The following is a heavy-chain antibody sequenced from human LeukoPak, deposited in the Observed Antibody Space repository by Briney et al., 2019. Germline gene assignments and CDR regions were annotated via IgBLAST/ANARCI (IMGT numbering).Heavy chain of an antibody. CDR3: AELGITMIGGV. CDR1: GFTVSDYS. D-gene: IGHD3-10*02. J-gene: IGHJ6*04. CDR2: ISSSGSTI. V-gene: IGHV3-11*04. Sequence: GGSLRLSCAASGFTVSDYSMSWVRQAPGKGLEWVSYISSSGSTIYYADSVKGRFTISRDNAKNSLYLQMNSLRAEDTAVYYCAELGITMIGGVWGKGTTVTISS.